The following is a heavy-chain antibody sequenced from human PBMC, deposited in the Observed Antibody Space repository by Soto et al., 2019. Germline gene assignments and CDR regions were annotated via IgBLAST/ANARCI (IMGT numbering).Heavy chain of an antibody. V-gene: IGHV3-30*19. CDR3: ASPREGQWLVFDH. J-gene: IGHJ4*02. CDR1: GFTFSDFG. CDR2: ISKDGLDR. Sequence: GGSLRLSCVVSGFTFSDFGMHWVRQSPGEGLAWVASISKDGLDRYYSESVKGRFTISRDDSKNTVFLQMNGLKVEDTAAYFCASPREGQWLVFDHWGQRTLVTVSS. D-gene: IGHD6-19*01.